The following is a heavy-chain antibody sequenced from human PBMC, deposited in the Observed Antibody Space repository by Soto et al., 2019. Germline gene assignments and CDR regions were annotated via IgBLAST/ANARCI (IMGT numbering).Heavy chain of an antibody. J-gene: IGHJ6*03. Sequence: QVQLQQWGAGLLKPSETLSLTCAVYGGSFSGYQWTWIRQTPGKGLEWIGEINDSGNINYNPSLKSRVTILVDTAKRQISLKLSSLTPADTAVYYCPRRLILWFGELSRRGGYYYYIDVWGKGTSVTVSS. CDR1: GGSFSGYQ. D-gene: IGHD3-10*01. CDR3: PRRLILWFGELSRRGGYYYYIDV. CDR2: INDSGNI. V-gene: IGHV4-34*01.